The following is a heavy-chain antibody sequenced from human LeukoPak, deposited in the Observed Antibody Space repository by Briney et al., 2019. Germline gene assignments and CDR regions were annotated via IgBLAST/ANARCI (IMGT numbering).Heavy chain of an antibody. D-gene: IGHD3-10*01. Sequence: ASVKVSCKASGYSFTTYEINWVRQATGQGLEWMGWMNPNSGNTAYAQKFQGRVTMTSDPSISTAYMELSSLRSDDTAVYYWARGKGGNFGELLNYWGQGTLVTVSS. CDR3: ARGKGGNFGELLNY. J-gene: IGHJ4*02. CDR2: MNPNSGNT. V-gene: IGHV1-8*01. CDR1: GYSFTTYE.